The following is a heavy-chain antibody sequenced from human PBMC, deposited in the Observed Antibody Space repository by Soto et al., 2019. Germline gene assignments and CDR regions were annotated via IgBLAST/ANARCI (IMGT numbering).Heavy chain of an antibody. CDR2: TSGGGVTT. V-gene: IGHV3-23*01. CDR1: GFTFSSYA. Sequence: GGSLRLSCAASGFTFSSYAMSWVRQAPGKGLEWVSATSGGGVTTHYADSVKGRFTISRDNSKNTLYLQMNSLRAEDTAVYYCAKDGWGDYPAYWGQGTLVTVSS. J-gene: IGHJ4*02. CDR3: AKDGWGDYPAY. D-gene: IGHD4-17*01.